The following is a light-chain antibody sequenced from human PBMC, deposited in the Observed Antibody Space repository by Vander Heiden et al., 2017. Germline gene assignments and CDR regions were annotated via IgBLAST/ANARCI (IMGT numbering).Light chain of an antibody. V-gene: IGLV2-23*02. Sequence: QSVLTQPASVSGSPGQPTTIACTGTGRDVGGYNLVPWYQQHPGKAPKLLISEVLKRHSGISNRFSGSKSANTASLTISGRQAEDEADYYCCSYEGITTFWVFGTGTKLTVL. CDR3: CSYEGITTFWV. CDR1: GRDVGGYNL. CDR2: EVL. J-gene: IGLJ1*01.